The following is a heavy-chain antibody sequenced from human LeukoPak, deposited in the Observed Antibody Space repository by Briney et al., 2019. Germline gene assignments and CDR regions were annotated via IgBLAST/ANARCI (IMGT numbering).Heavy chain of an antibody. CDR2: IKQDGSEG. D-gene: IGHD3-3*01. CDR1: GFIFSSYW. V-gene: IGHV3-7*01. CDR3: ALEGFLEWLPDY. Sequence: GGSLRLSCAASGFIFSSYWMSWVRQAPGKGLEWVANIKQDGSEGYYVDSVKGRFTISRDNAKSSLYLQMNSLRVEDTAVYYCALEGFLEWLPDYWGQGTLVTVSS. J-gene: IGHJ4*02.